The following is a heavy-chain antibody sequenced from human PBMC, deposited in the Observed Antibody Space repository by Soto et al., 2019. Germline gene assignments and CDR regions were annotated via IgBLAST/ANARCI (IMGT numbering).Heavy chain of an antibody. CDR3: ARDRGGYGVFDY. D-gene: IGHD5-12*01. CDR2: IYHSGGT. J-gene: IGHJ4*02. Sequence: QVQLQGSGPRLVKPSETLYLTCTVSGDSVSSGSYYWSWIRQPPGKGLEWLGYIYHSGGTYSSPSLRSRVTISVDTSKNQFTLKLSSVTAADTAVYYCARDRGGYGVFDYWGQGTLVTVSS. V-gene: IGHV4-61*01. CDR1: GDSVSSGSYY.